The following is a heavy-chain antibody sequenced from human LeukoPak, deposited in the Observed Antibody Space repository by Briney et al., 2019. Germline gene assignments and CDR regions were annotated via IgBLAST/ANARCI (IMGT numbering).Heavy chain of an antibody. Sequence: PSETLSLTCTVSDGSISSSSYYWGWIRQPPGKGLEWIGSIYYSGSTYYNPSLKSRVTISVDTSKNQFSLKLSSVTAADTAVYYCASSPGVAGTIWGQGTLVTVSS. CDR1: DGSISSSSYY. CDR3: ASSPGVAGTI. D-gene: IGHD6-19*01. CDR2: IYYSGST. J-gene: IGHJ4*02. V-gene: IGHV4-39*01.